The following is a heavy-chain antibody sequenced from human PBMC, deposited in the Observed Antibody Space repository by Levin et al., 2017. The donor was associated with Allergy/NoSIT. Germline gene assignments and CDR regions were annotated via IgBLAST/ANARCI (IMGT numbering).Heavy chain of an antibody. J-gene: IGHJ5*02. V-gene: IGHV1-8*01. Sequence: GGSLRLSCKASGYTFTSYDINWVRQATGQGLEWMGWMNPNSGNTGYAQKFQGRVTMTRNTSISTAYMELSSLRSEDTAVYYCARGSVTGTPAGYNWFDPWGQGTLVTVSS. CDR2: MNPNSGNT. CDR3: ARGSVTGTPAGYNWFDP. D-gene: IGHD1-7*01. CDR1: GYTFTSYD.